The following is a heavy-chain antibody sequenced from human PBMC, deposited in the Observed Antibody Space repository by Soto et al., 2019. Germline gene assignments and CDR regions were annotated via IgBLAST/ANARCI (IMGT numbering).Heavy chain of an antibody. Sequence: GGSLRLSCAASGFTFSSYAMHWVRQAPGKGLEWVAVISYDGSNKYYADSVKGRFTISRDNSKNTLYLQMNSLRAEDTAVYYCARDGGRDRGSYPVGYFDYWGQGTLVTVSS. J-gene: IGHJ4*02. CDR3: ARDGGRDRGSYPVGYFDY. CDR1: GFTFSSYA. V-gene: IGHV3-30-3*01. D-gene: IGHD1-26*01. CDR2: ISYDGSNK.